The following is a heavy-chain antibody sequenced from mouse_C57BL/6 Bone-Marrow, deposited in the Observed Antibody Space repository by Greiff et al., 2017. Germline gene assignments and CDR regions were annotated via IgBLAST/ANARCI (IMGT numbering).Heavy chain of an antibody. CDR3: VRHTLTLPWYFDV. CDR1: GFSFNTYA. J-gene: IGHJ1*03. CDR2: IRSKSNNYAT. Sequence: EVQGVESGGGLVQPKGSLKLSCAASGFSFNTYAMNWVRQAPGKGVEWVARIRSKSNNYATYYADSVKDRFTISRDDSESMLYLQMNNLKTEDTAMYYCVRHTLTLPWYFDVWGTGTTVTVSS. D-gene: IGHD2-10*01. V-gene: IGHV10-1*01.